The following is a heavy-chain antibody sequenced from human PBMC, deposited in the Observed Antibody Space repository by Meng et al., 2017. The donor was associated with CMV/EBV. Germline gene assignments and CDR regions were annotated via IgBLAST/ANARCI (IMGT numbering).Heavy chain of an antibody. Sequence: GESLKISCAASGFTFSNAWMSWVRQAPGKGLEWVGRIKSKTDGGTTDYAAPVKGRFTISRDNAKNSLYLQMNSLRAEDTAVYYCARGITMIVVVIAPNAFDIWGQGTMVTVSS. J-gene: IGHJ3*02. CDR3: ARGITMIVVVIAPNAFDI. CDR2: IKSKTDGGTT. D-gene: IGHD3-22*01. V-gene: IGHV3-15*01. CDR1: GFTFSNAW.